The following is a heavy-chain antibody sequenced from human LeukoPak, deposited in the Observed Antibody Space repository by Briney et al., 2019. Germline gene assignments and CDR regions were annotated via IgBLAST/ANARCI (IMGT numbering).Heavy chain of an antibody. J-gene: IGHJ3*02. D-gene: IGHD6-19*01. CDR1: GGSLSSYY. CDR2: IYYSGST. V-gene: IGHV4-59*01. CDR3: ARNSGQWLEDAFDI. Sequence: PETLSLTCTVSGGSLSSYYWSWIRQPPGKGLEWIGYIYYSGSTNYNPSLKSRVTISVDTSKNQFSLKLSSVTAADTAVYYCARNSGQWLEDAFDIWGQGTMVTVSS.